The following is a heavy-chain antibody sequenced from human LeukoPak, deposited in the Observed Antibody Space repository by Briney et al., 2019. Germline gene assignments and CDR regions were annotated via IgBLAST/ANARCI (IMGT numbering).Heavy chain of an antibody. V-gene: IGHV3-23*01. CDR3: ARPSYASGSFFDY. D-gene: IGHD3-10*01. CDR2: ISGSGGST. Sequence: PVGSLRLSCAASGFTFSSYAMSWVRQAPGKGLEWVSAISGSGGSTYYADSVKGRFTISRDNSKNTLYLQMNSLRAEDTAVYYCARPSYASGSFFDYWGQGTLVTVSS. CDR1: GFTFSSYA. J-gene: IGHJ4*02.